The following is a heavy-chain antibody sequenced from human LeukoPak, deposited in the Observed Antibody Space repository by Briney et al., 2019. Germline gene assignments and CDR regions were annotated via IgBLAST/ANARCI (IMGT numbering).Heavy chain of an antibody. CDR3: AARADSNRGPYDY. J-gene: IGHJ4*02. V-gene: IGHV3-66*01. CDR2: IYSDGST. Sequence: GGSLRLCCAASGYTVSDKPMTWVRQAAGKGLGWVAVIYSDGSTYYSESVKGRFYISRDNSKNTLYLQMNSLGAEDTAVYYCAARADSNRGPYDYWGQGTLVTVSS. D-gene: IGHD1/OR15-1a*01. CDR1: GYTVSDKP.